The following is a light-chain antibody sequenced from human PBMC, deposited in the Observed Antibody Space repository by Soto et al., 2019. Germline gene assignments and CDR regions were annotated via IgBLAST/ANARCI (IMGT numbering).Light chain of an antibody. J-gene: IGLJ3*02. CDR2: GDN. CDR1: SSNIGRNY. CDR3: AAWDESLSGRV. Sequence: QAVVTQPPSASGTPGQRVTISCSGSSSNIGRNYIYWYQQLPGTAPKLLIYGDNQRPSGVPDRFSGSKSGTSASLAISGLRSEDEADYYCAAWDESLSGRVFGGGTKVTVL. V-gene: IGLV1-47*01.